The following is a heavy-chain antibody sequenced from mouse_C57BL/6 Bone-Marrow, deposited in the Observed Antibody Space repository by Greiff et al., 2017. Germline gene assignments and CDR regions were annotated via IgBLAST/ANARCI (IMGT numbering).Heavy chain of an antibody. CDR3: ARGYDYDYAMDY. J-gene: IGHJ4*01. V-gene: IGHV1-64*01. CDR1: GYTFTSYW. Sequence: VQLQQPGAELVKPGASVKLSCKASGYTFTSYWMHWVKQRPGQGLEWIGMIHPNSGSTNYNEKFKSKATLTVDKSSSTAYMQLSSLTSEYSAVYYCARGYDYDYAMDYWGQGTSVTVSS. D-gene: IGHD2-4*01. CDR2: IHPNSGST.